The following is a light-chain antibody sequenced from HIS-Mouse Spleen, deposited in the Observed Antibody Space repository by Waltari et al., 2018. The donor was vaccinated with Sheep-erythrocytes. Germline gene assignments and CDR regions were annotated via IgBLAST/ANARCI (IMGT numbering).Light chain of an antibody. J-gene: IGKJ4*01. V-gene: IGKV1-39*01. CDR3: QQSYSTPPLT. CDR1: QSISSY. CDR2: AAS. Sequence: DIQMTQSPSSLSASLGDRVTITCRASQSISSYLNWYQQKPGKAPKLLIYAASSLQSGVPSRFSGSGSGTDFTLTISSLQPEDFATYYCQQSYSTPPLTFGGGTK.